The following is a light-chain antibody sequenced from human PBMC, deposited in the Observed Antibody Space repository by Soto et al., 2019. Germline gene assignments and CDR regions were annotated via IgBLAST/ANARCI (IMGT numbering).Light chain of an antibody. CDR1: SSDVGGYNY. CDR3: SSYTSSTTRV. J-gene: IGLJ3*02. V-gene: IGLV2-14*01. CDR2: EVS. Sequence: QSALTQPASVSGSPGQSITISCTGTSSDVGGYNYVSWYQHHPGKAPKLMIYEVSNRPSGVSNRFSGSKSGNTASLTISGLQAEDEAEYYCSSYTSSTTRVFGGGTKVTVL.